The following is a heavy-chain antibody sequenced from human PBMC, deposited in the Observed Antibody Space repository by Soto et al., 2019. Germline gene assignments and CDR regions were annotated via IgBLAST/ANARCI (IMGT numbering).Heavy chain of an antibody. D-gene: IGHD6-13*01. Sequence: GGSLRLSCAASGFTFSSYGMHWVRQAPGKGLEWVAVISYDGSNKYYADSVKGRFTISRDNSKNTLYLQMNSLRAEDTAVYYCARDLVMGSSSWLYYYYYGMDVWGQGTTVTVSS. CDR3: ARDLVMGSSSWLYYYYYGMDV. J-gene: IGHJ6*02. V-gene: IGHV3-30*03. CDR2: ISYDGSNK. CDR1: GFTFSSYG.